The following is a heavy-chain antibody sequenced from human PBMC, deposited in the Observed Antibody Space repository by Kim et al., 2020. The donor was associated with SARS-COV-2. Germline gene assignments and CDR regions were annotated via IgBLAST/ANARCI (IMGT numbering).Heavy chain of an antibody. CDR3: AKNGRLGVIDS. CDR1: GFTFSNYA. J-gene: IGHJ4*02. D-gene: IGHD7-27*01. V-gene: IGHV3-23*01. CDR2: ISHTGAST. Sequence: GGSLRLSCTASGFTFSNYAMTWVRHVAGEGLQWNSSISHTGASTHSADSLKGRFTISRDNSESTVFLQMDRLAAEDTCIYYCAKNGRLGVIDSWGQGTLVTVSS.